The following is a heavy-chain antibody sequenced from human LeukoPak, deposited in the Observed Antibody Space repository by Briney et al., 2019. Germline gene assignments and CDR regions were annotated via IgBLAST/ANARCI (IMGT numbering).Heavy chain of an antibody. CDR3: ASSGGYDSSGYYLGY. CDR1: GYTFTSYD. V-gene: IGHV1-8*01. Sequence: ASVKVSCKASGYTFTSYDINWVRQATGQGLEWMGWMNPNSGNTGYAQKFQGRVTITADKSTSTAYMELSSLRSEDTAVYYCASSGGYDSSGYYLGYWGQGTLVTVSS. J-gene: IGHJ4*02. D-gene: IGHD3-22*01. CDR2: MNPNSGNT.